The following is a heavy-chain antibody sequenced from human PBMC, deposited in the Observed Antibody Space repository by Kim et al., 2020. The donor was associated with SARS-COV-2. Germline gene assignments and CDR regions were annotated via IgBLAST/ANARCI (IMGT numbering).Heavy chain of an antibody. V-gene: IGHV1-18*01. CDR1: GYTFSNYG. CDR3: ARDVPYCSGGSCANFDY. J-gene: IGHJ4*02. D-gene: IGHD2-15*01. Sequence: ASVKVSCKASGYTFSNYGISWVRQAPGQGLEWMGWISVYNGDTNYVQHLQGRVTMTTDTSTSTAYIELRSLRSDDTAVYFCARDVPYCSGGSCANFDYWGQGTLVTVSS. CDR2: ISVYNGDT.